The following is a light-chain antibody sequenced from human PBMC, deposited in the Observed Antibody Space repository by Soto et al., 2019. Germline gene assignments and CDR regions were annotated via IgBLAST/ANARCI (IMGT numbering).Light chain of an antibody. CDR2: SNN. V-gene: IGLV1-44*01. CDR3: AGWDDSLNGRV. J-gene: IGLJ2*01. CDR1: SSNIGSNT. Sequence: QLVLTQPPSASGTPGQRVTISCSGSSSNIGSNTVNWYQQLPGTAPKLLIYSNNQRPSGVPNRFSGSKSGTSASLAISGLQSEDEADYYCAGWDDSLNGRVFGGGTKLTVL.